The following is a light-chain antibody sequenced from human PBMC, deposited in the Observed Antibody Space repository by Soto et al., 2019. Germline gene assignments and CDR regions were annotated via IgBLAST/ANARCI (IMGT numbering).Light chain of an antibody. Sequence: DVQMTQSPSSLSASVGDRVTITCRASQNIKNYLSWYQQRPGKAPRVVIFAATLLQSGAPSTFSGSGSGTEFTLTISSLHPDDFATYYCLQSHSTPLTFGQGTRL. CDR2: AAT. J-gene: IGKJ5*01. CDR1: QNIKNY. V-gene: IGKV1-39*01. CDR3: LQSHSTPLT.